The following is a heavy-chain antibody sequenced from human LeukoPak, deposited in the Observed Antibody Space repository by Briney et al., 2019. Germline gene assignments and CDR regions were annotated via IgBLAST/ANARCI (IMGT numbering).Heavy chain of an antibody. D-gene: IGHD4-17*01. V-gene: IGHV4-59*01. J-gene: IGHJ3*02. CDR1: GGSISSYY. CDR3: ARWVYGDRRGAFDI. CDR2: IYYSGST. Sequence: SETLSLTCTVSGGSISSYYWSWLRQPPGKGLEWIGYIYYSGSTNYNPSLKSRVTISVDTSKNQFSLKLSSVTAADTAVYYCARWVYGDRRGAFDIWGQGTMVTVSS.